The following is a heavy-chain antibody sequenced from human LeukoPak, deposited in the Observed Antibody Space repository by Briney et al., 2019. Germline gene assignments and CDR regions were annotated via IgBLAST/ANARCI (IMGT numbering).Heavy chain of an antibody. D-gene: IGHD6-13*01. J-gene: IGHJ6*02. V-gene: IGHV3-66*01. CDR3: AREEYSSSWYSYYGMDV. CDR1: GFTVSSNY. Sequence: PGGSLRLSCAASGFTVSSNYMSWVRQAPGKGLEWVSVIYSGGSTYYADSVKGRFTISRDNSKNTLYLQMNSLRAEDTAVYYCAREEYSSSWYSYYGMDVWGQGTTVTVSS. CDR2: IYSGGST.